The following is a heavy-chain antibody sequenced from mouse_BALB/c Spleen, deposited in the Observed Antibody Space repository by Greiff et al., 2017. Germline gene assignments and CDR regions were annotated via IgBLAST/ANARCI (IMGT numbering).Heavy chain of an antibody. CDR2: ISSGSSTI. CDR1: GFTFSSFG. D-gene: IGHD1-1*01. V-gene: IGHV5-17*02. Sequence: EVKVVESGGGLVQPGGSRRLSCAASGFTFSSFGMHWVRQAPEKGLEWVAYISSGSSTIYYADTVKGRFTISRDNPKNTLFLQMTSLRSEDTAMYYCARGPLYYGSSYWYFDVWGAGTTVTVSS. CDR3: ARGPLYYGSSYWYFDV. J-gene: IGHJ1*01.